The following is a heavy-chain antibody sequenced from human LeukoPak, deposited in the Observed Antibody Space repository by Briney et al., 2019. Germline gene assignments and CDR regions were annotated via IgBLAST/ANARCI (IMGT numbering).Heavy chain of an antibody. D-gene: IGHD1-26*01. CDR1: GGSINNYY. CDR2: IYNSGST. Sequence: PSETLSLTCTVSGGSINNYYWNWIRQPPGKGLEWIAYIYNSGSTNYNPSLKSRVTISVDTSNNQVSLKLTSVTASDTAVYYCARDSGSYSRDFDSWGQGTLVTVSS. V-gene: IGHV4-59*01. J-gene: IGHJ4*02. CDR3: ARDSGSYSRDFDS.